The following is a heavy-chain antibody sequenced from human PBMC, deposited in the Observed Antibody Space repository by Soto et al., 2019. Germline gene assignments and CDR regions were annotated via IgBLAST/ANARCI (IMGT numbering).Heavy chain of an antibody. CDR2: FSYSEST. V-gene: IGHV4-39*01. CDR3: ARHGFITMVRAVNQYYGMDV. Sequence: SETLSLTCTVSGDSISSSIFYWGWIRQPPGKGLEWIGSFSYSESTHYNPSLKSRVTISVDTSKNQFSLKLSSVTAADTAVYYCARHGFITMVRAVNQYYGMDVWGQGTTDT. J-gene: IGHJ6*02. CDR1: GDSISSSIFY. D-gene: IGHD3-10*01.